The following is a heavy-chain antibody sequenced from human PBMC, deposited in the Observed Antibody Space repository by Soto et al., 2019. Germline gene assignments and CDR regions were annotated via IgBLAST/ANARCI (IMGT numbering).Heavy chain of an antibody. CDR1: GYTFTSYG. CDR3: ARDVILTGYLVDYYYYGMDV. V-gene: IGHV1-18*01. J-gene: IGHJ6*02. Sequence: QVQLVQSGAEVKKPGASVKVSCKASGYTFTSYGISWVRQAPGQGLEWMGWISAYNGNTNYAQKLQGRVTMTTDTSTSTAYMELRSLRSDDTAVYYWARDVILTGYLVDYYYYGMDVWGQGTTVTVSS. CDR2: ISAYNGNT. D-gene: IGHD3-9*01.